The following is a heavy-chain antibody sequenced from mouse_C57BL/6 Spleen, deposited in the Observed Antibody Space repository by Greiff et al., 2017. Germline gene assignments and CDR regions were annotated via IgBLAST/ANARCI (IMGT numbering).Heavy chain of an antibody. CDR1: GYAFSSSW. CDR2: IYPGDGDT. Sequence: QVQLQQSGPELVKPGASVKISCKASGYAFSSSWMNWVKQRPGKGLVWIGRIYPGDGDTNYNGKFKGKATLTADKSSSTAYMQLSSLTSEDSAVYFCARSNYYGSSYEGWYFDVWGTGTTVTVSS. CDR3: ARSNYYGSSYEGWYFDV. D-gene: IGHD1-1*01. J-gene: IGHJ1*03. V-gene: IGHV1-82*01.